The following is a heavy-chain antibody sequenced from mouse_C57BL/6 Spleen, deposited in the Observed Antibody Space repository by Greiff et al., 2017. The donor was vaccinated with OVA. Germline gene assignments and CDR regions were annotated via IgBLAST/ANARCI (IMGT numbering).Heavy chain of an antibody. CDR1: GYAFSSYW. CDR3: AREGANYDDSAMDY. J-gene: IGHJ4*01. D-gene: IGHD2-4*01. Sequence: QVQLQQSGAELVKPGASVKISCKASGYAFSSYWMNWVKPRPGKGLEWIGQIYPGDGDTNYNGKFKGKATLTADKSSSTAYMQLSSLTSEDSAVYFCAREGANYDDSAMDYWGQGTSVTVSS. V-gene: IGHV1-80*01. CDR2: IYPGDGDT.